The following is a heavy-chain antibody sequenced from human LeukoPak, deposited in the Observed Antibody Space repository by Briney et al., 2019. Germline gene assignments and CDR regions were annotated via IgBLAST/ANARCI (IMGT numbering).Heavy chain of an antibody. D-gene: IGHD4-23*01. Sequence: SETLSLTCTVSGGSISSSSDYWGWIRQPPGKGLEWIGSIYYRGSTYYKSSLKSRVIISVDTSKNQFSLKLRSVTAADTAVYYCARDTRAYGGLDYWGQGTLVTVSS. CDR3: ARDTRAYGGLDY. CDR1: GGSISSSSDY. V-gene: IGHV4-39*07. J-gene: IGHJ4*02. CDR2: IYYRGST.